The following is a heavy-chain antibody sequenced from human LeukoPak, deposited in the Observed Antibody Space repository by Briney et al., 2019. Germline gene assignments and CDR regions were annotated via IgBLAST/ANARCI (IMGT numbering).Heavy chain of an antibody. CDR2: FDPEDGET. Sequence: ASVKVSCKVSGYTLTELSMHWVRQAPGKGLEWMGGFDPEDGETIYAQKFQGRVTMTEDTSTDTAYMELSSLRSEDTAVYYCARGRRTVTTTRPFSLYYFDYWGQGTLVTVSS. CDR1: GYTLTELS. CDR3: ARGRRTVTTTRPFSLYYFDY. J-gene: IGHJ4*02. D-gene: IGHD4-11*01. V-gene: IGHV1-24*01.